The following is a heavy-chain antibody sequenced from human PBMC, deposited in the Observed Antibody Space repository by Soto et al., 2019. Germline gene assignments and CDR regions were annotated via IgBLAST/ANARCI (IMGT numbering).Heavy chain of an antibody. D-gene: IGHD4-17*01. Sequence: GGSLRLSCAASGFTVSSNYMSWVRQAPGKGLEWASVIYSGGSTYYADSVKGRFTISRDNSKNTLYLQMNSLRAEDTAVYYCASPTVTTSDYYYYMDVWGKGTMVTVSS. J-gene: IGHJ6*03. V-gene: IGHV3-66*01. CDR3: ASPTVTTSDYYYYMDV. CDR1: GFTVSSNY. CDR2: IYSGGST.